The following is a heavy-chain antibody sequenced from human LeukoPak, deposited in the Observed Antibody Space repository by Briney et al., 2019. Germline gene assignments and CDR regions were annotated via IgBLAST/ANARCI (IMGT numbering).Heavy chain of an antibody. Sequence: GGSLRLSCAASGFTFSSYGMHWVRQAPGKGLEWVAFIRYDGSNKYYADSVKGRFTISRDNSKNTLYLQMNSLRAEDTAVYYCAKAESGQLGSAAFDIWGQGTMVTVSS. D-gene: IGHD1-1*01. J-gene: IGHJ3*02. V-gene: IGHV3-30*02. CDR1: GFTFSSYG. CDR2: IRYDGSNK. CDR3: AKAESGQLGSAAFDI.